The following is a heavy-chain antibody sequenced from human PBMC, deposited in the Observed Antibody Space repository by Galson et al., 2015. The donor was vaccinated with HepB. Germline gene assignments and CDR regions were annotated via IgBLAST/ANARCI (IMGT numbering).Heavy chain of an antibody. CDR2: ISSSSSYI. D-gene: IGHD4-11*01. Sequence: SLRLSCAASGFSLSGYSMNWVRQAPERGLEWVSGISSSSSYIYYTDSVKGRFTISRDNAKNSVYLQMNSLRAEDTAVYYCAKGLHRDPYYGMDVWGQGTTVTVSS. V-gene: IGHV3-21*01. CDR3: AKGLHRDPYYGMDV. CDR1: GFSLSGYS. J-gene: IGHJ6*02.